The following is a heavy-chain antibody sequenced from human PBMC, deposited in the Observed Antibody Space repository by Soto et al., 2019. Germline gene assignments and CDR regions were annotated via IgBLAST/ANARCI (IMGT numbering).Heavy chain of an antibody. D-gene: IGHD3-10*01. CDR3: ARGTRGNSGYYGMDV. CDR1: GYTFTGYY. CDR2: INPNSGGT. J-gene: IGHJ6*02. V-gene: IGHV1-2*04. Sequence: QVQLVQSGAEVKKPGASVKVSCKASGYTFTGYYMHRVRQAPGQGLEWMGWINPNSGGTNYAQKFQGWVTMTRDTSISTAYMELSRLRSDDTAVYYCARGTRGNSGYYGMDVWGQGTMVTVSS.